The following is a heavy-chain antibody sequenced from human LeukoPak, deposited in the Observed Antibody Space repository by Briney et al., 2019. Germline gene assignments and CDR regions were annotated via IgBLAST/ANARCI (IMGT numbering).Heavy chain of an antibody. CDR1: GGSISSGDYY. D-gene: IGHD6-6*01. V-gene: IGHV4-30-4*01. Sequence: SESLSLTCTVSGGSISSGDYYWSWIRQPPGKGLEWIGYIYYSGSTYYNPSLKSRVTISVDTSKNQFSLKLSSVTAADTAVYYCARGPGGIATRFDLWGRGTLVTVSS. CDR2: IYYSGST. CDR3: ARGPGGIATRFDL. J-gene: IGHJ2*01.